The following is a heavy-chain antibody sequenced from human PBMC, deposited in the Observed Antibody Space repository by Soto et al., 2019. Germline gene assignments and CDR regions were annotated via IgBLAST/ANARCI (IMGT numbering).Heavy chain of an antibody. CDR2: ISYDGSNK. D-gene: IGHD3-10*01. CDR1: GFTFSSYA. Sequence: QVQLVESGGGVVQPGRSLRLSCAASGFTFSSYAMHWVRQAPGKGLEWVAVISYDGSNKYYADSVKGRFTISRDNSKNTLYLQMNSLRAEDTAVYYCARDRGDYYGSGSYLDYWGQGTLVTVSS. CDR3: ARDRGDYYGSGSYLDY. J-gene: IGHJ4*02. V-gene: IGHV3-30-3*01.